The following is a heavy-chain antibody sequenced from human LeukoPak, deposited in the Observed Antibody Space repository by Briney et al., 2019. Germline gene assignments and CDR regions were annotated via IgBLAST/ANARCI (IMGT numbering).Heavy chain of an antibody. V-gene: IGHV3-23*01. J-gene: IGHJ4*02. CDR2: VGGSGIDT. D-gene: IGHD3-16*02. Sequence: PGGSLRLSCAGSGFTFTSFAMSWVRKAPVKGPEWVSRVGGSGIDTYYADSVKGRFTISRDNSMSTLYLQMNSLRADDTAVYYCARGRGAIAQTTVFDFWGQGTLVSVSS. CDR3: ARGRGAIAQTTVFDF. CDR1: GFTFTSFA.